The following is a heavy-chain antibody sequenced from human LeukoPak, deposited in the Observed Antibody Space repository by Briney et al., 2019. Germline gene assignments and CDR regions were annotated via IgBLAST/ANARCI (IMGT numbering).Heavy chain of an antibody. D-gene: IGHD3-9*01. CDR1: GYTFTSYG. V-gene: IGHV1-18*01. J-gene: IGHJ2*01. CDR3: ARLGRLRYFDWLLQNWYFDL. Sequence: ASVKVPCKASGYTFTSYGISWVRQAPGQGLEWMGWISAYNGNTNYAQKLQGRVTMTTDTSTSTAYMELRSLRSDDTAVYYCARLGRLRYFDWLLQNWYFDLWGRGTLVTVSS. CDR2: ISAYNGNT.